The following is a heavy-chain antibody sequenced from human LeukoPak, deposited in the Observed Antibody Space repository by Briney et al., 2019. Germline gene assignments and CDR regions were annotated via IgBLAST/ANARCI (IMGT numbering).Heavy chain of an antibody. CDR1: GFTFSSYS. V-gene: IGHV3-21*01. CDR3: ARDRGATFLFDY. J-gene: IGHJ4*02. D-gene: IGHD1-26*01. Sequence: GGSLRLSCAASGFTFSSYSMNSVRQAPGKGLEWVSSISSSSSYIYYADSVKGRFTISRDNAKNSLYLQMNSLRAEDTAVYYCARDRGATFLFDYWGQGTLVTVSS. CDR2: ISSSSSYI.